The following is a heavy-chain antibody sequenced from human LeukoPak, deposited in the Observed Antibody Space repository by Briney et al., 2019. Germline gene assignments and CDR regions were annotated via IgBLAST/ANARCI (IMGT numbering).Heavy chain of an antibody. CDR1: GGSISSYY. Sequence: SETLSLTCTVSGGSISSYYWSWVRQPPGKGLEWIGYIYYSGSTNYYPSLTSRVTISVDTSKNQFSLKLSSVTAADTAVYYWARVPDGRKWRHSYWYFDLWGRGTLVTVSS. CDR2: IYYSGST. CDR3: ARVPDGRKWRHSYWYFDL. D-gene: IGHD5-24*01. V-gene: IGHV4-59*01. J-gene: IGHJ2*01.